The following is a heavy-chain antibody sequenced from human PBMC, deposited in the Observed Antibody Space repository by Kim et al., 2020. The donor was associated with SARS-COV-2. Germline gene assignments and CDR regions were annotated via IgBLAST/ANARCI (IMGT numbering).Heavy chain of an antibody. D-gene: IGHD6-13*01. CDR2: IYSGGST. CDR3: ARDGAINDPTSSSWYYRRGSCAFDI. V-gene: IGHV3-66*01. J-gene: IGHJ3*02. Sequence: GGSLRLSCAASGFTVSFNYMSWVRQAPGKGLEWVSVIYSGGSTYYADSVKGRFTISRDNSKNTLYLQMNSLRAEDTAVYYCARDGAINDPTSSSWYYRRGSCAFDIWGQGTMGTVSS. CDR1: GFTVSFNY.